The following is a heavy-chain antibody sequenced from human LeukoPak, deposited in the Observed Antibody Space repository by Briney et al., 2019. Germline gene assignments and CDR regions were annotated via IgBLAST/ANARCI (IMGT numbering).Heavy chain of an antibody. Sequence: GRSLRLSCAASRFTFGSYGMHWVRQAPGKGLEWVAVIWYDGSNKYYADSVKGRFTISRDNSKNTLYLQMDSLRAEDTAVYYCAKGDDYYDGGNLDYWGQGTLVTVSS. D-gene: IGHD3-22*01. CDR2: IWYDGSNK. CDR3: AKGDDYYDGGNLDY. V-gene: IGHV3-33*06. J-gene: IGHJ4*02. CDR1: RFTFGSYG.